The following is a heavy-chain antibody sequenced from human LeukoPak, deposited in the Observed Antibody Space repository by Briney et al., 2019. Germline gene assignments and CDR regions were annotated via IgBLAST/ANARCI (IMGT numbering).Heavy chain of an antibody. J-gene: IGHJ6*02. CDR1: GGTFSSYA. V-gene: IGHV1-69*13. D-gene: IGHD2-2*01. CDR3: ARGVVEPAAMSQYYYYGMDV. Sequence: ASVKVSCKASGGTFSSYAISWVRQAPGQGLEWMGGIIPIFGTANYAQKFQGRVTITADESTSTAYMELSSLRSEDTAVYYCARGVVEPAAMSQYYYYGMDVWGQGTTVTVSS. CDR2: IIPIFGTA.